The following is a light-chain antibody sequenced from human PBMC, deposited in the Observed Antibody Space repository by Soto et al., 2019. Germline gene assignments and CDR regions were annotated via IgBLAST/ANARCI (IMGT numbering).Light chain of an antibody. CDR3: SSYTTSSTQV. J-gene: IGLJ2*01. CDR1: SSDVGAYNF. Sequence: QSALTQPASVSGSPGQSITISCTGSSSDVGAYNFVSWYQQHPGKAPTLMIYDVTNRPSGVSNRFSGSKSDNTASLTISGLQAEDEADYYCSSYTTSSTQVFGGGTKLTVL. CDR2: DVT. V-gene: IGLV2-14*03.